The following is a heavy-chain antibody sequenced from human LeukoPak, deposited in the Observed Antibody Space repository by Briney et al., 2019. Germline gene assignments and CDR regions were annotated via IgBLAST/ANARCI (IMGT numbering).Heavy chain of an antibody. CDR2: LSDSGGST. J-gene: IGHJ4*02. V-gene: IGHV3-23*01. D-gene: IGHD6-19*01. CDR1: GFTFSSYA. CDR3: AKDSKGYSSGWDLDY. Sequence: GGSLRLSCAASGFTFSSYAMSWVRQAPGKGLEWVSALSDSGGSTFYADSVKGRFTISRDNSKNTLYLQMNSLRAEDTALYYCAKDSKGYSSGWDLDYWGQGTLVTVSS.